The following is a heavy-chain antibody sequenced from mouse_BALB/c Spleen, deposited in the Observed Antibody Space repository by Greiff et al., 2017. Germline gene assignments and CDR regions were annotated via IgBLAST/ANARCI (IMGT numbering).Heavy chain of an antibody. D-gene: IGHD1-2*01. CDR1: GYTFTDYN. J-gene: IGHJ3*01. CDR2: INPNNGGT. CDR3: ARRTYGYSAWFAY. Sequence: GQLQQSGPELVKPGASVKIPCKASGYTFTDYNMDWVKQSHGKSLEWIGDINPNNGGTIYNQKFKGKATLTVDKSSSTAYMELRSLTSEDTAVYYCARRTYGYSAWFAYWGQGTLVTVSA. V-gene: IGHV1-18*01.